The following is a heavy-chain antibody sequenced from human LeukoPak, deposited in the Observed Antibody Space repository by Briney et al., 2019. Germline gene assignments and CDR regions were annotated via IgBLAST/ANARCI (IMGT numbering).Heavy chain of an antibody. CDR3: ARDRDTAMARAPAFDI. Sequence: SETLSLTCIVSGGSVSSGSYYWSWIRQPPGKGLEWIGYIYYSGSTNYNPSLKSRVTISVDTSKNQFSLKLSSATAADTAVYYCARDRDTAMARAPAFDIWGQGTMVTVSS. D-gene: IGHD5-18*01. CDR1: GGSVSSGSYY. J-gene: IGHJ3*02. CDR2: IYYSGST. V-gene: IGHV4-61*01.